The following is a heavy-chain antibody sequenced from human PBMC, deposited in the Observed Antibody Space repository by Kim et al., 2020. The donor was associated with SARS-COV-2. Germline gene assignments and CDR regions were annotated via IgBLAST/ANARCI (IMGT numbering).Heavy chain of an antibody. J-gene: IGHJ4*02. Sequence: GESLKISCKGSGYSFTSYWISWVRQMPGKGLEWMGRIDPSDSYTNYSPSFQGHVTISADKSISTAYLQWSSLKASDTAMYYCARHWDIVVVVAADLNFDYWAREPWSPSPQ. D-gene: IGHD2-15*01. CDR3: ARHWDIVVVVAADLNFDY. CDR2: IDPSDSYT. V-gene: IGHV5-10-1*01. CDR1: GYSFTSYW.